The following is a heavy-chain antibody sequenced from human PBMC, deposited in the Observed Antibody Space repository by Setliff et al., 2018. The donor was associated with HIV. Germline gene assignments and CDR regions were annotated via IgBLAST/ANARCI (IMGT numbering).Heavy chain of an antibody. CDR1: GGSISSGSYY. J-gene: IGHJ6*03. Sequence: KTSETLSLTCTVSGGSISSGSYYWSWIRQPAGKGLEWIGHIYTSGSTNYNPSLKSRVTISVDTSKNQFSLKLSSVTAADTAVYYCARDRFDTVFGVVAYYFYYMDVWGKGTTVTVSS. CDR3: ARDRFDTVFGVVAYYFYYMDV. V-gene: IGHV4-61*09. D-gene: IGHD3-3*01. CDR2: IYTSGST.